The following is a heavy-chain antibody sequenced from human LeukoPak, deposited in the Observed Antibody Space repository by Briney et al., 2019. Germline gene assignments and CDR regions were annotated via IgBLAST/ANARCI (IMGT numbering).Heavy chain of an antibody. CDR3: ARDQSPGDSSDGMDV. V-gene: IGHV3-11*04. CDR1: GFTFSNYY. J-gene: IGHJ6*02. CDR2: ISSSGITT. Sequence: GGSLRLSCAASGFTFSNYYMSWIRQAPGKGLEWVSYISSSGITTYYADAVKGRSTISRDNAKKSMYLQMNSLRAEDTAVYYCARDQSPGDSSDGMDVGGQGTTVTVSS. D-gene: IGHD7-27*01.